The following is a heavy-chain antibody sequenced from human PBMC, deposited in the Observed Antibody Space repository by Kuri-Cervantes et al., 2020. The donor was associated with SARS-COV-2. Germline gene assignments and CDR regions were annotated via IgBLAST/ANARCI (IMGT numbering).Heavy chain of an antibody. CDR2: IYYSGST. V-gene: IGHV4-59*08. D-gene: IGHD2-15*01. Sequence: ESLKISCTVSGGSISSHYWSWIRQPPGKGLEWIGYIYYSGSTNYNPSLKSRVTISVDTSKNQFSLKLSSVTAADTAVYYCARQRGRYYYYYMDVWGKGTTVTVSS. CDR1: GGSISSHY. J-gene: IGHJ6*03. CDR3: ARQRGRYYYYYMDV.